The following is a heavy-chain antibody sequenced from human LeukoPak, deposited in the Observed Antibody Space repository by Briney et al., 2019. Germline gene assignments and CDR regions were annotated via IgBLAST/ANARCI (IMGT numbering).Heavy chain of an antibody. D-gene: IGHD1-26*01. Sequence: GGSLRLSCAASGFTFDDYGMSWVRQAPGKGLEWVSGINWNGGSTGYADSVKGRFTISRDNAKNSLYLQMNILRAEDTALYSCARDRVGATRDAFDIWGQGTMVTVSS. CDR2: INWNGGST. CDR1: GFTFDDYG. V-gene: IGHV3-20*04. J-gene: IGHJ3*02. CDR3: ARDRVGATRDAFDI.